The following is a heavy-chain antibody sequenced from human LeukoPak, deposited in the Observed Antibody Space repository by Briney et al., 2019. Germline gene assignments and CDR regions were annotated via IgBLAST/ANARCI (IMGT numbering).Heavy chain of an antibody. D-gene: IGHD6-19*01. CDR3: ARAVRYSSGWYGIDY. V-gene: IGHV4-34*01. CDR2: INHSGST. CDR1: GGSFSGYY. Sequence: PSETLSLTCAVYGGSFSGYYWSWIRQPPGKGLEWIGEINHSGSTNYNPSLKSRVTISVDTSKNQLSLKLSSVTAADTAVYYCARAVRYSSGWYGIDYWGQGTLVTVSS. J-gene: IGHJ4*02.